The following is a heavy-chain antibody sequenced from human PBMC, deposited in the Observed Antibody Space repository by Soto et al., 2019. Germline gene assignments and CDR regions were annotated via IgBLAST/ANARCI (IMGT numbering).Heavy chain of an antibody. Sequence: GGSLRLSCAASGFTFSSYAMSWVRQAPGKGLEWVSAISGSGGSTYYADSVKGRFTISRDNSKNTLYLQMNSLRAEDTAVYYCAKGLGYYDDSSGYYYYGMDVWGQGTTVTVSS. CDR3: AKGLGYYDDSSGYYYYGMDV. CDR1: GFTFSSYA. V-gene: IGHV3-23*01. CDR2: ISGSGGST. J-gene: IGHJ6*02. D-gene: IGHD3-22*01.